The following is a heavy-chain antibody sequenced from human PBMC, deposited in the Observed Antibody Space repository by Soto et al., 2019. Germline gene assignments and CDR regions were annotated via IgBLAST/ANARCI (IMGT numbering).Heavy chain of an antibody. Sequence: QVQLVESGGGVVQPGRSLRLSCAASGFTFSTYGMHWVRQAPGKGLEWVALISYDGSNKYYADSVKGRFTISRDNSKNSPYVQMSSLPAEVSDVYECVKERGRGITVMGGGWGQGTLVTVSS. CDR2: ISYDGSNK. J-gene: IGHJ4*02. V-gene: IGHV3-30*18. D-gene: IGHD3-22*01. CDR1: GFTFSTYG. CDR3: VKERGRGITVMGGG.